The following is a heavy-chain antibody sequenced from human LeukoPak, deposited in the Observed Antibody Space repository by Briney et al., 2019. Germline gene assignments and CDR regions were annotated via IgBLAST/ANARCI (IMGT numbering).Heavy chain of an antibody. CDR2: IYYSGST. CDR3: ARGGGLPATAMLDY. CDR1: GGSISSSSYY. V-gene: IGHV4-39*07. D-gene: IGHD2-2*01. J-gene: IGHJ4*02. Sequence: SETLSLTCTVSGGSISSSSYYWGWIRQPPGKGLEWIGSIYYSGSTYYNPSLKSRVTISVDTSKNQFSLKLSSVTAADTAVYYCARGGGLPATAMLDYWGQGTLVTVSS.